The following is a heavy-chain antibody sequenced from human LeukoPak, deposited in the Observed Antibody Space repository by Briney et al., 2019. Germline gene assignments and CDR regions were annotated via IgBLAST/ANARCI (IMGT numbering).Heavy chain of an antibody. CDR2: INGSGGST. J-gene: IGHJ4*02. Sequence: GGSLRLSCAASGFTFSSYAMSWVRQAPGKGLEWVSAINGSGGSTYYADSVKGRFTISRDNSKNTLYLQMNSLRAEDTAVYYCAKDAVAGTRGYYFDYWGQGTLVTVSS. V-gene: IGHV3-23*01. CDR3: AKDAVAGTRGYYFDY. CDR1: GFTFSSYA. D-gene: IGHD6-19*01.